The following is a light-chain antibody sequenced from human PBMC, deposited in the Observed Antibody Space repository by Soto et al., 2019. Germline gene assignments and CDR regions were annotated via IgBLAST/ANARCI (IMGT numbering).Light chain of an antibody. CDR3: SSYTGSSTLVV. J-gene: IGLJ2*01. CDR1: NIGSKI. Sequence: SYVLTQPPSVSVAPGQTATITCGGDNIGSKIVHWYQHNPGQAPVLVVHDDDDRPSGIPERFSGSKSGNTASLSISGLQAEDEADYYCSSYTGSSTLVVFGGGTKLTVL. CDR2: DDD. V-gene: IGLV3-21*02.